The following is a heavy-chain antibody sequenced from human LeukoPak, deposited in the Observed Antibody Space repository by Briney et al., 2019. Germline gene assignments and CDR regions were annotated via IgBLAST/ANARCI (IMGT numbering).Heavy chain of an antibody. Sequence: GESLKISCKGSGYSFTSYWIGWVRPMPRKGLEWMGIIYPGDSDTRYSPSFQGQVTISADKSISTAYLQWSSLKASDTAMYYCARPSDYGDYYFDYWGQGTLVTVSS. J-gene: IGHJ4*02. CDR2: IYPGDSDT. CDR1: GYSFTSYW. CDR3: ARPSDYGDYYFDY. V-gene: IGHV5-51*01. D-gene: IGHD4-17*01.